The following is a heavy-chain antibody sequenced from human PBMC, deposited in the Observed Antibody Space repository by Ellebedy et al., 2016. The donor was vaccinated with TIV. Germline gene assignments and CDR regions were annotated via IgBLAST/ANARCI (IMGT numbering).Heavy chain of an antibody. CDR1: GASISESNW. V-gene: IGHV4-4*02. CDR2: INQSGRT. CDR3: AEGRSGWYYFDY. Sequence: SETLSLTCVVAGASISESNWWSWIRQPPGKGLEWIGEINQSGRTNYNPSLKGRVTISVDTSKNQFSLRLSSVTAADTAVYYCAEGRSGWYYFDYWGQGTPVTVSS. D-gene: IGHD6-19*01. J-gene: IGHJ4*02.